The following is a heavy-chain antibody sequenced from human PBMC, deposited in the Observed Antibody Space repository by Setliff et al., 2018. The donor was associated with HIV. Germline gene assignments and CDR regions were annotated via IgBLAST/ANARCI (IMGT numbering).Heavy chain of an antibody. D-gene: IGHD3-3*01. V-gene: IGHV1-3*01. J-gene: IGHJ3*02. Sequence: VASVKVSCKASGYTFTTYAMHWVRQAPGQRLEWMGWINAGNDNTKYSQKFQGRVTITSDTSASTAYMELSSLRSEDTAVYYCARGGSITIFGVVPWAFDIWGHGTMVTVSS. CDR3: ARGGSITIFGVVPWAFDI. CDR1: GYTFTTYA. CDR2: INAGNDNT.